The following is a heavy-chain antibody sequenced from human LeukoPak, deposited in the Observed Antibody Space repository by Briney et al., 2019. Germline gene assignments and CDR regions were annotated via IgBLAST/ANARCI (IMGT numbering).Heavy chain of an antibody. CDR2: IYYSGST. J-gene: IGHJ4*02. CDR3: ARDASDY. Sequence: SETLSLTCTVSGGSISSSSYYWGWIRQPPGKGLEWIGSIYYSGSTYYNPSLKSRVTISVDTSKNQFSLKLSSVTAADTAVYYCARDASDYWGQGTLVTVSS. V-gene: IGHV4-39*07. CDR1: GGSISSSSYY.